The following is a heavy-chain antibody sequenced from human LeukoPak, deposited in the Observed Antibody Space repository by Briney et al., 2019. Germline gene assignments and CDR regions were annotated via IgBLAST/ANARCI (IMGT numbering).Heavy chain of an antibody. D-gene: IGHD6-19*01. J-gene: IGHJ4*02. CDR2: ICHSGST. CDR1: GGSISSGGYS. CDR3: ARLGYSSGWYQRGYFDY. V-gene: IGHV4-30-2*01. Sequence: SQTLSLTCAVSGGSISSGGYSWSWIRQPPGKGLEWIGYICHSGSTYYNPSLKSRVTISVDRSKNQFSLKLSSVTAADTAVYYCARLGYSSGWYQRGYFDYWGQGTLVTVSS.